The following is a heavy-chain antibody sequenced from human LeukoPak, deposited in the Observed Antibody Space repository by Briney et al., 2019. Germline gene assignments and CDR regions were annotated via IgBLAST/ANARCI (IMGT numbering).Heavy chain of an antibody. D-gene: IGHD5-12*01. Sequence: KPGGSLRLSCAASGFTFSSYAMSWVRQDPGKGLEWVSAISGSGYSTYYADSVKGRFTISRDNSKNTLYLQMDSLRAEDTAVYYCAKEAGYSGYDYPDYWGQGTLVTVSS. J-gene: IGHJ4*02. CDR2: ISGSGYST. V-gene: IGHV3-23*01. CDR3: AKEAGYSGYDYPDY. CDR1: GFTFSSYA.